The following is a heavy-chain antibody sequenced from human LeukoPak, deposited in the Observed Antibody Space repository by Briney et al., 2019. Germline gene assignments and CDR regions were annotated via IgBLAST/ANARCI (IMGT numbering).Heavy chain of an antibody. D-gene: IGHD3-3*01. Sequence: SETLSLTCTVSGGSISSYYWSWIRQPPGKGLEWIGYIYYSGSTNYNPSLKSRVTISVDTSKNQFSLKLSSVTAADTAVYYCARVRDRYEADYWGQGTLVTVSS. CDR1: GGSISSYY. J-gene: IGHJ4*02. CDR2: IYYSGST. CDR3: ARVRDRYEADY. V-gene: IGHV4-59*01.